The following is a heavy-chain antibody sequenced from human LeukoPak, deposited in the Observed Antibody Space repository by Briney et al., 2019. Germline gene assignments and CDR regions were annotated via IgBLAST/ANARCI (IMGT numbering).Heavy chain of an antibody. Sequence: GGSLRLSCAASGFTFSSYWMSWVRQAPGKGLEWVANIKQDGSEKYYVDPVKGRFTISRDNAKNSLYLQMNSLRAEDTAVYYCARVGAWGDPESDYYDSSGPLLNGMDVWGQGTTVTVSS. J-gene: IGHJ6*02. CDR1: GFTFSSYW. V-gene: IGHV3-7*01. CDR2: IKQDGSEK. CDR3: ARVGAWGDPESDYYDSSGPLLNGMDV. D-gene: IGHD3-22*01.